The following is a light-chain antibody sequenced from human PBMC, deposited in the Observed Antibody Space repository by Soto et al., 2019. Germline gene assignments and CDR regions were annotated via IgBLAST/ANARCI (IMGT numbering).Light chain of an antibody. Sequence: QSALTQPASVSGSPGQSITISYTGTSGDVGNYNLVSWYQQHPGKAPKLMIYEVNKWPSGVSNRFSGSKSGNTASLTISGLQAEDEADYYCCSYVGSSTSYVFGTGTKVTVL. CDR1: SGDVGNYNL. CDR3: CSYVGSSTSYV. CDR2: EVN. V-gene: IGLV2-23*02. J-gene: IGLJ1*01.